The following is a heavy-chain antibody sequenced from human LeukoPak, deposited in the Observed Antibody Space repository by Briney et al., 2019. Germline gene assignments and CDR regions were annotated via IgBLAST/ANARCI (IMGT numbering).Heavy chain of an antibody. CDR3: ARGIAVAD. CDR1: GGSFSGYY. J-gene: IGHJ4*02. Sequence: SETLSLTCAVYGGSFSGYYWSWIRQPPGKGLEWIGEINHSGSTNYNPSLKSRVTISVDTSKNQFSLKLSSVAAADTAVYYCARGIAVADWGQGTLVTVSS. V-gene: IGHV4-34*01. D-gene: IGHD6-19*01. CDR2: INHSGST.